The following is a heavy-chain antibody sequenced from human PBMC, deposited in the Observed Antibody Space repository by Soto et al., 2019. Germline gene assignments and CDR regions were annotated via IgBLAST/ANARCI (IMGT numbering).Heavy chain of an antibody. CDR1: GYSFTSYW. V-gene: IGHV5-51*01. CDR2: IYPGDSDT. D-gene: IGHD3-9*01. J-gene: IGHJ3*02. CDR3: ARPPPSDGYDRIDAFDI. Sequence: GESLKSSCKGSGYSFTSYWIGWVRQMPGKGLEWMGIIYPGDSDTRYSPSFQGQVTISADKSISTAYLQWSRLKASDTAMYYFARPPPSDGYDRIDAFDIWGQGTMVTVSS.